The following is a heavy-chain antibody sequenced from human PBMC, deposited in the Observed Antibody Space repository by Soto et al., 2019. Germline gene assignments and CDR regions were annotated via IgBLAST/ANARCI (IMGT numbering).Heavy chain of an antibody. V-gene: IGHV3-74*01. CDR1: GFTFSSYW. D-gene: IGHD3-22*01. CDR2: INSDGSST. CDR3: AREYYDSSGYYYFPLVH. J-gene: IGHJ5*02. Sequence: GGSLRLSCAASGFTFSSYWMHWVRQAPGKGLVWVSRINSDGSSTSYADSVKGRFTISRDNAKNTLYLQMNSLRAEDTAVYYCAREYYDSSGYYYFPLVHWGQGTLVTVSS.